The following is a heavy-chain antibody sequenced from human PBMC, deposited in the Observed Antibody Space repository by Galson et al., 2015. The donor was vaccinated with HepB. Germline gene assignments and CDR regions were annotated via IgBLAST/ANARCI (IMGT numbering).Heavy chain of an antibody. J-gene: IGHJ4*02. CDR1: GFTFSDYV. CDR3: SSANVYYFDY. CDR2: ITGSGGIT. D-gene: IGHD2-2*01. Sequence: SLRLSCAASGFTFSDYVMTWVRQAPGKGLEWVSSITGSGGITYYADSVKGRFTISGDNSKNTLYLQMNGLRAEDTATYYCSSANVYYFDYWGQGTLVTVSS. V-gene: IGHV3-23*01.